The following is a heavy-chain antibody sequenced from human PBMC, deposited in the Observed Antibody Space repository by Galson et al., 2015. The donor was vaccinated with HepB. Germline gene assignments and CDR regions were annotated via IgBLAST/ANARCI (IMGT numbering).Heavy chain of an antibody. J-gene: IGHJ4*02. CDR3: ARDLRPTNFGVFTLDY. Sequence: SVKVSCKGSGFTFIGYNIHWARQAPGQGLEWLGRINPNGGATTYAHKFQGRLTLTRATSTNTAYLELTSLNPDDSAMYYCARDLRPTNFGVFTLDYWGQGSLVTVSS. CDR1: GFTFIGYN. D-gene: IGHD3-3*01. V-gene: IGHV1-2*06. CDR2: INPNGGAT.